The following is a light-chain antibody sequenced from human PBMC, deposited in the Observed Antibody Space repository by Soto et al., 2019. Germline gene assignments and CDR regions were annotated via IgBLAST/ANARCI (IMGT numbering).Light chain of an antibody. Sequence: IQMTQSPSSLSGSVGDRVTITGPASQSIGTHLPWYQQKPGKPPKSLIYSVSSLQSGVPSRSSGSGPGTDFTLTITSLQPEDFATYYCHQGYSSAITVGQGTRLE. CDR1: QSIGTH. J-gene: IGKJ5*01. V-gene: IGKV1-39*01. CDR2: SVS. CDR3: HQGYSSAIT.